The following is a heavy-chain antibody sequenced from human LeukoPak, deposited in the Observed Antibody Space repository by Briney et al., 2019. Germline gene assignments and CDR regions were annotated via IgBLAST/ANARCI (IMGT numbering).Heavy chain of an antibody. Sequence: GSSVKVSCKASGGTFSSYAISWVRQAPGQGLEWMGGIIPIFGTANYAQKFQGRVTITADKSTSTAYMELSSLRSEDTAVYYCARGHQRYFDWLAYFDYWGQGTLVTVSS. CDR2: IIPIFGTA. D-gene: IGHD3-9*01. CDR3: ARGHQRYFDWLAYFDY. V-gene: IGHV1-69*06. J-gene: IGHJ4*02. CDR1: GGTFSSYA.